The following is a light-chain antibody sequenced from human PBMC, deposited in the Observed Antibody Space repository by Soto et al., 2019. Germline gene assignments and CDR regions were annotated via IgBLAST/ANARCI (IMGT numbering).Light chain of an antibody. J-gene: IGKJ5*01. CDR1: QSVSSSY. V-gene: IGKV3-20*01. CDR2: GAS. Sequence: VLTQSPGNLSLASGERATLSCRASQSVSSSYVAWYQQKRGQAPRLLMYGASSRATGIPDRFSGSGSGTDFTLTISRLEPEDFVLYYCQHFRAFGQGTRLEIK. CDR3: QHFRA.